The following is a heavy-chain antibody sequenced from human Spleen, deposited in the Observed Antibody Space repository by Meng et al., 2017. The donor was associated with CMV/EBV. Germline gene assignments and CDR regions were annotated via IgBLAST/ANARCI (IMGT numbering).Heavy chain of an antibody. CDR1: GFTFSSYS. V-gene: IGHV3-21*01. D-gene: IGHD2-2*02. J-gene: IGHJ4*02. Sequence: LSLTCAASGFTFSSYSMNWVRQAPGKGLEWVSSITSSSSYIYYADSVKGRFTISRDNAKNSLYLQMNSLRAEDTAVYYCARDSGYCTSTSCHKAGYWGQGTLVTVSS. CDR2: ITSSSSYI. CDR3: ARDSGYCTSTSCHKAGY.